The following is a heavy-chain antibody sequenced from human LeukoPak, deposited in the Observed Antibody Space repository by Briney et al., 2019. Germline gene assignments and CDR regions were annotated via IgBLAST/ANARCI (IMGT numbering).Heavy chain of an antibody. CDR2: INHSGST. D-gene: IGHD2-15*01. CDR3: AREDPTVVAFDI. J-gene: IGHJ3*02. CDR1: GGSFSGYY. Sequence: SETLSLTCAVYGGSFSGYYWSWIRQPPGKGLEWIGEINHSGSTNYNPSLKSRVTISVDTSKNQFSLKLSSVSAADTAVYYCAREDPTVVAFDIWGQGTMVTVSS. V-gene: IGHV4-34*01.